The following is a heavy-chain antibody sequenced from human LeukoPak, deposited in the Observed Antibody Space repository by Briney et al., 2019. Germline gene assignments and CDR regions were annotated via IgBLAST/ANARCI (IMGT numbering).Heavy chain of an antibody. D-gene: IGHD4-23*01. J-gene: IGHJ6*03. V-gene: IGHV3-30*02. Sequence: SGGSLRLSCAASGFTFSSYGMHWVRQAPGKGLEWVAFIRYDGSNKYYADSVKGRFTISRDNSKNTLYLQMNSLRAEDTAVYYCATKNYGGNSGYYYYYMDVWGKGTTVTVSS. CDR2: IRYDGSNK. CDR3: ATKNYGGNSGYYYYYMDV. CDR1: GFTFSSYG.